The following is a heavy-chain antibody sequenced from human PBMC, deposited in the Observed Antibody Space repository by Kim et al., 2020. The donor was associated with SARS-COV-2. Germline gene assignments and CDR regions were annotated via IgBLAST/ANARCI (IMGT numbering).Heavy chain of an antibody. D-gene: IGHD2-15*01. CDR2: GST. Sequence: GSTNYSPSLKSRVTISVDTFKNQFSLNLYSVTAADTAVYYCARDRVVSAYWGQGTLVTVSS. J-gene: IGHJ4*02. CDR3: ARDRVVSAY. V-gene: IGHV4-59*01.